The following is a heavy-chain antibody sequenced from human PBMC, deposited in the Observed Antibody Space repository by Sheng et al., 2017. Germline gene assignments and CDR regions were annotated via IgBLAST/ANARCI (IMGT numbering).Heavy chain of an antibody. CDR2: SHHSGNT. Sequence: QVQLQESGPGLVKPTETLSLTCSVSGYSINSGHYWGWLRQSPGKGLEWIGSSHHSGNTYYSPSLKSRVIISVDTSKNQFSLNLRSVTAADTAVYYCARDPASGSSPKPFDSWGQGTLVTGLL. D-gene: IGHD2-15*01. V-gene: IGHV4-38-2*02. CDR3: ARDPASGSSPKPFDS. J-gene: IGHJ4*02. CDR1: GYSINSGHY.